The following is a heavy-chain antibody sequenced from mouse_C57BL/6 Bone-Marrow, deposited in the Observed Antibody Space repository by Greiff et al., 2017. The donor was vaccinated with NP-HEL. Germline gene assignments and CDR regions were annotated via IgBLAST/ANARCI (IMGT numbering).Heavy chain of an antibody. J-gene: IGHJ2*01. CDR3: AASTMVTTRYFDY. D-gene: IGHD2-2*01. CDR2: IRNKANGYTT. V-gene: IGHV7-3*01. CDR1: GFTFTDYY. Sequence: EVHLVESGGGLVQPGGSLSLSCAASGFTFTDYYMSWVRQPPGKALEWLGFIRNKANGYTTEYSASVKGRFTISRDNSQSILYLQMNALRAEDSATYYCAASTMVTTRYFDYWGQGTTLTVSS.